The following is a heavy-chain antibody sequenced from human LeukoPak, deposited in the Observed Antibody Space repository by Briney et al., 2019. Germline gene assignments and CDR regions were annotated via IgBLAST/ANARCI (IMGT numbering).Heavy chain of an antibody. D-gene: IGHD1-26*01. J-gene: IGHJ6*03. CDR3: AREQRGGLSGNLGGLFASYNTYYYMDV. CDR2: INPSDGAT. V-gene: IGHV1-46*01. CDR1: GYTFTMYY. Sequence: ASVKVSCKASGYTFTMYYIHWVRQAPGQGLEWMGMINPSDGATPYAQRFQGGVTMTRDISPTTVSMDLRRLRSQDTAWYFVAREQRGGLSGNLGGLFASYNTYYYMDVWARGTTVTVSS.